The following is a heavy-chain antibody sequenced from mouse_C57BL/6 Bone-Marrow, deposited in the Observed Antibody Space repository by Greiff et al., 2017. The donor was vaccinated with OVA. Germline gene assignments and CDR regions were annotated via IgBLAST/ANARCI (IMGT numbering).Heavy chain of an antibody. J-gene: IGHJ1*03. Sequence: QVQLKQSGPGLVQPSQSLSITCTVSGFSLTSYGVHWVRQSPGKGLEWLGVIWSGGSTDYNAAFISRLSISKDNSKSQVFFKMNSLQADDTAIYYCARKPHYYGSSYVGYFDVWGTGTTVTVSS. CDR1: GFSLTSYG. CDR2: IWSGGST. CDR3: ARKPHYYGSSYVGYFDV. D-gene: IGHD1-1*01. V-gene: IGHV2-2*01.